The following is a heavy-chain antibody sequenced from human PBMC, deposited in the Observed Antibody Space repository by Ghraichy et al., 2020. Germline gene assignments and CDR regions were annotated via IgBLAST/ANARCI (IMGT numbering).Heavy chain of an antibody. D-gene: IGHD3-10*01. J-gene: IGHJ5*02. Sequence: SETLSLTCAVYGGSFSDYYWTWIRQPPGKGPEWIGEINHSGSTNYNPSLKSRVTISVDTSKNQFSLKLTSVTAADTAVYYCTRDHYGSGTWGQGTLVTVSS. CDR1: GGSFSDYY. V-gene: IGHV4-34*01. CDR3: TRDHYGSGT. CDR2: INHSGST.